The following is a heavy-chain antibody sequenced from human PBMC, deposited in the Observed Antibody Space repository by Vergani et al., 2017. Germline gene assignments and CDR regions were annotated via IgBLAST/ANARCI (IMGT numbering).Heavy chain of an antibody. Sequence: QVQLQQWGAGLLKPSDTLSLTCAVYGGSFSGYYWSWIRQPPGKGLEWIGEIHHSGSTNYNPSLKSRVTISVDTSKNQFSLKLSAVTAADTAVYYCARGRGRYYGSGSLNWFDPWGQGTLVTVSS. J-gene: IGHJ5*02. CDR1: GGSFSGYY. CDR3: ARGRGRYYGSGSLNWFDP. V-gene: IGHV4-34*01. D-gene: IGHD3-10*01. CDR2: IHHSGST.